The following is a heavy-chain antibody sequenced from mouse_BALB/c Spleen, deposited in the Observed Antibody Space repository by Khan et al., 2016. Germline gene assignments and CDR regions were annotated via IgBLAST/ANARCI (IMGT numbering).Heavy chain of an antibody. CDR1: GFTFRSFG. D-gene: IGHD2-12*01. CDR3: ASSRYWSSFAS. V-gene: IGHV5-17*02. CDR2: IGSDSSII. Sequence: EVQLVEPGGGLVQPGGSRKLSCTASGFTFRSFGMHWVRQAPEKGLEWVAYIGSDSSIIYYADTVKGRFTIPRDNPKNTPPLQLTSLRSEDTAMYYFASSRYWSSFASWGQRTLVTVSA. J-gene: IGHJ3*01.